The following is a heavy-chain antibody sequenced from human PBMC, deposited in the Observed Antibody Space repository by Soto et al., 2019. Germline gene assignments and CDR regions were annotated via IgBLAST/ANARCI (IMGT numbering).Heavy chain of an antibody. CDR3: ARISISTNIGLAVDYYGMDV. J-gene: IGHJ6*02. CDR2: IDWDDDK. CDR1: GFSLSTSGMC. D-gene: IGHD2-2*01. V-gene: IGHV2-70*11. Sequence: SGPTLVNPTQTLTLTCTFSGFSLSTSGMCVSWIRQPPGKALEWLARIDWDDDKYYSTSLKTRLTISKDTSKNQVVLTMTNMDPVDTATYYGARISISTNIGLAVDYYGMDVWGQGTTVTVSS.